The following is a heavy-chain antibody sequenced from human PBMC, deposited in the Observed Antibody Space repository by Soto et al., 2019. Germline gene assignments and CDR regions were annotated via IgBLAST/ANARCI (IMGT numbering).Heavy chain of an antibody. Sequence: GXSVKVSCKASGYTFTSYGISWVRQAPGQGLEWMGWISAYNGNTNYAQKLQGRVTMTTDTSTSTAYMELRSLRSDDTAVYYCARGIATAGKGWFDPWGQGTLVTVSS. D-gene: IGHD6-13*01. V-gene: IGHV1-18*01. CDR3: ARGIATAGKGWFDP. CDR2: ISAYNGNT. J-gene: IGHJ5*02. CDR1: GYTFTSYG.